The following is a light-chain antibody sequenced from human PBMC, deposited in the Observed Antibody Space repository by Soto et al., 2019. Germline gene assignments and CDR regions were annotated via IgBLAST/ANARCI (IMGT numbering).Light chain of an antibody. J-gene: IGLJ1*01. CDR3: CSCAGNSFYV. CDR2: EVI. Sequence: QCVRTQVASVYGAAGHSITISCTGPSSDVGTFNLVSWYQQHPGKAPRLMIYEVIKRPSGVSNRFSGSKSGNTASLTISVLYAEHEDDYDCCSCAGNSFYVFGTGNEVTV. V-gene: IGLV2-23*02. CDR1: SSDVGTFNL.